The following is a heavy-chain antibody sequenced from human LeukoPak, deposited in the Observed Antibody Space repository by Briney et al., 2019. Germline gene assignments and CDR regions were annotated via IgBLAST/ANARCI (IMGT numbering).Heavy chain of an antibody. Sequence: VASVKVSCLASGYTFTSYGISWVRQAPGQGLEWMGWISAYNGNTNYAQKLQGRVTMTTDTSTSTAYMELRSLRSDDTAVYYCARDALAGGYFDYWGQGTLVTVSS. V-gene: IGHV1-18*01. D-gene: IGHD3-10*01. CDR2: ISAYNGNT. J-gene: IGHJ4*02. CDR1: GYTFTSYG. CDR3: ARDALAGGYFDY.